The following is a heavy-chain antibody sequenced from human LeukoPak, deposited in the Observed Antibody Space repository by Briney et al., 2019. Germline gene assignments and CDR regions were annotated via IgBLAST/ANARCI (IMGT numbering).Heavy chain of an antibody. Sequence: SETLSLTCTVSGGSISSGSYYWSWIRQPAGKGLEWIGRIYTSGSTNYNPSLKSRVTISVDTSKNQFSLKLSSVTAADTAVYYCTRDSNYLDYWGQGTLVTVSS. D-gene: IGHD2-2*01. J-gene: IGHJ4*02. CDR3: TRDSNYLDY. V-gene: IGHV4-61*02. CDR1: GGSISSGSYY. CDR2: IYTSGST.